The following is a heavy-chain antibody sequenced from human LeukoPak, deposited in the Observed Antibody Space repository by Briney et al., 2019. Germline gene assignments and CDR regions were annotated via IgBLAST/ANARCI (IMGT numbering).Heavy chain of an antibody. Sequence: ASVKVSCKASGYTFTSYGIGWVRQAPGQGLEWMGWISAYNGNTNYAQKLQGRVTMTTDTSTSTAYMELRSLRSDDTAVYYCARSRNYYGSGSYYNSNFYYFDYWGQGTLVTVSS. J-gene: IGHJ4*02. CDR2: ISAYNGNT. CDR3: ARSRNYYGSGSYYNSNFYYFDY. D-gene: IGHD3-10*01. V-gene: IGHV1-18*01. CDR1: GYTFTSYG.